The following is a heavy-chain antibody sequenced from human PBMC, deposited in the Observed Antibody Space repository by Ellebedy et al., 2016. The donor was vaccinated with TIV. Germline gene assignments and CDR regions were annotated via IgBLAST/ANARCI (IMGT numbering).Heavy chain of an antibody. J-gene: IGHJ2*01. CDR3: AMLYDDGANAAWYFDV. CDR1: GVSISNYF. Sequence: MPSETLSLTCTVSGVSISNYFWSWIRQPPGKGLEWIGFVSHTGTTKYHPSLKSRVTMSVDTSKIHFSLKVTSVTAADTAVYYCAMLYDDGANAAWYFDVWGRGTLVTVSS. CDR2: VSHTGTT. D-gene: IGHD4-23*01. V-gene: IGHV4-59*01.